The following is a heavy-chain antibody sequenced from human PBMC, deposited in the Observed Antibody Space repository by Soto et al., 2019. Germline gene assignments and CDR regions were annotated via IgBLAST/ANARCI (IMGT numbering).Heavy chain of an antibody. D-gene: IGHD6-6*01. J-gene: IGHJ3*01. CDR2: ISETSRAT. CDR3: AKDYFTVTPQYSSLSAV. V-gene: IGHV3-23*01. Sequence: DVQLLESGGRLVQPGGSLTVSCAASGFTSGTYAITWVRQAPGKGLEWVSAISETSRATYYADSVRGRFIISRDISKNTVYLQMNSLRAEDTAIYYCAKDYFTVTPQYSSLSAVWGQGTMVTVSS. CDR1: GFTSGTYA.